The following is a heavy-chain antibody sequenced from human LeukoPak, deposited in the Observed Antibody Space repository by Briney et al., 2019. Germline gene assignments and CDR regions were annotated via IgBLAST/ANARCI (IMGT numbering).Heavy chain of an antibody. CDR1: GFTSSSYE. V-gene: IGHV3-48*03. J-gene: IGHJ6*02. Sequence: PGGSLRLSCAASGFTSSSYEMNWVRQAPGKGLEWVSYISSSGSTIYYADSVKGRFTISRDNAKNSLYLQMNSLRAEDTAVYYCARAGYSSSWFPNYYYYGMDVWGQGTTVTVSS. CDR3: ARAGYSSSWFPNYYYYGMDV. CDR2: ISSSGSTI. D-gene: IGHD6-13*01.